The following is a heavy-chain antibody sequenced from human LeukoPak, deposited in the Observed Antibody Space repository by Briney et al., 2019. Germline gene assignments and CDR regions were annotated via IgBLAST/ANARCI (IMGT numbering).Heavy chain of an antibody. V-gene: IGHV4-59*01. Sequence: SETLSLTCAVYGGSFSSYYWSWIRQPPGKGLEWIGYIYYSGSTNYNPSLKSRVTISVDTSKNQFSLKLSSVTAADTAVYYCARGGSYPPYYFDYWGQGTLVTVSS. CDR1: GGSFSSYY. CDR3: ARGGSYPPYYFDY. D-gene: IGHD1-26*01. CDR2: IYYSGST. J-gene: IGHJ4*02.